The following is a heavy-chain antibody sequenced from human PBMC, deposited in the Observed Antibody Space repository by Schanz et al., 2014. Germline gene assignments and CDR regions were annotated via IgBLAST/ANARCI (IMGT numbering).Heavy chain of an antibody. Sequence: EVQLVESGGGLVKPGGSLRLSCAVSGFTVSSNHMSWVRQAPGKGLEWVSVISGSGGSTYYADSVKGRFTISRDNSKNTLYLQMNSLRADDTAVYFCARAHGNNWYGKGLDYWGQGTQVTVSS. CDR1: GFTVSSNH. CDR3: ARAHGNNWYGKGLDY. J-gene: IGHJ4*02. V-gene: IGHV3-66*01. CDR2: ISGSGGST. D-gene: IGHD1-1*01.